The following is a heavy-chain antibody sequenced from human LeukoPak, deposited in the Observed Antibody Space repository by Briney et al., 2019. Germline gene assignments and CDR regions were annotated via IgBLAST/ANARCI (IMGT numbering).Heavy chain of an antibody. CDR2: ISGSGGST. D-gene: IGHD3-10*01. CDR1: GFTFSSYA. CDR3: AKDQFGGLYFDY. Sequence: GGSLRLSCAASGFTFSSYAMSWVRQAPGKGLEWVSAISGSGGSTYYADSVKGRFTISRDNSKSTLYLQMNSLRAEDTAVYYCAKDQFGGLYFDYWGQGTLVTVSS. V-gene: IGHV3-23*01. J-gene: IGHJ4*02.